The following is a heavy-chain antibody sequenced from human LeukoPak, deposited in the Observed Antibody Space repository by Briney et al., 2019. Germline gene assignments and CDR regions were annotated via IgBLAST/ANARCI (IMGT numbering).Heavy chain of an antibody. CDR3: ARGVYDSSGYLYYFDY. CDR2: INHSGST. J-gene: IGHJ4*02. Sequence: SETLSLTCAVYGGSFSGYYWSWIRQPPGKGLEWIGEINHSGSTNYNPSLKSRVTISVDTFKKQFSLKLSSVTAADTAVYYCARGVYDSSGYLYYFDYWGQGTLVTVSS. D-gene: IGHD3-22*01. V-gene: IGHV4-34*01. CDR1: GGSFSGYY.